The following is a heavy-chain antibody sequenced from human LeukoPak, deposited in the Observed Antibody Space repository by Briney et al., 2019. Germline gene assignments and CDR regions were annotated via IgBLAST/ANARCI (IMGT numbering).Heavy chain of an antibody. J-gene: IGHJ4*02. Sequence: ASVKVCFKSSGYTFNGYYLHWVRQAPGQGLGWMGWINPNSGGTNYAQKLQGRVTMTRDTSMSTAYKELSRQRSDDTAVYYCARWMTTVITPDYWGQGTLVTVSS. D-gene: IGHD4-11*01. CDR1: GYTFNGYY. CDR2: INPNSGGT. CDR3: ARWMTTVITPDY. V-gene: IGHV1-2*02.